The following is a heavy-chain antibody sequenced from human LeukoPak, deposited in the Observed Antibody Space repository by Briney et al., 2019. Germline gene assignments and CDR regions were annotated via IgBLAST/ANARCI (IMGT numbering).Heavy chain of an antibody. V-gene: IGHV3-30*02. CDR1: GFTFTRHG. Sequence: GGSLRLSCAASGFTFTRHGIHWVRQAPGKGLKWVAFLRSDGNGKNYANSVKGRFTISSDNSQNMVFLQMNSLRPEDTAVYYCAKDVPNWAVDYWGQGTLVTVSS. D-gene: IGHD7-27*01. CDR2: LRSDGNGK. CDR3: AKDVPNWAVDY. J-gene: IGHJ4*01.